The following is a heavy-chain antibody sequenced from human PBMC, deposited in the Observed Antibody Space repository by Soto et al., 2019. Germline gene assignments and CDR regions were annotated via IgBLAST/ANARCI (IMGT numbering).Heavy chain of an antibody. D-gene: IGHD3-16*01. CDR2: IGTAGDT. CDR3: ARGRGEDYIWGSIYYFDY. CDR1: GFTFSSYD. J-gene: IGHJ4*02. Sequence: GGSLRLSCAASGFTFSSYDMHWVRQATGKGLEWVSAIGTAGDTYYPGSVKGRFTISRENAKNSLYLQMNSLRAGDTAVYYCARGRGEDYIWGSIYYFDYWGQGTLVTVSS. V-gene: IGHV3-13*01.